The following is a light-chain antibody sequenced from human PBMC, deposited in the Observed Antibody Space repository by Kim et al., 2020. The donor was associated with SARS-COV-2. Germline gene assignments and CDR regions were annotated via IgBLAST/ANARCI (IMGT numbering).Light chain of an antibody. CDR2: NDT. Sequence: GQSVTLSSSASPPPIVRPFVTCFHQLPGTAPNAFIYNDTPRPPGAPDRFSGSRSGTSASLAISGLQSEDEADYYCATWDVSLDAWVFGGGTQLTVL. V-gene: IGLV1-44*01. J-gene: IGLJ3*02. CDR3: ATWDVSLDAWV. CDR1: PPPIVRPF.